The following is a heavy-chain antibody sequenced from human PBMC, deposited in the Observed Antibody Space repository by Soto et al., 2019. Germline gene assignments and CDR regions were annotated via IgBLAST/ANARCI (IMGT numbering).Heavy chain of an antibody. V-gene: IGHV1-69*13. D-gene: IGHD2-2*01. CDR2: IIPIFGTA. Sequence: ASVKVSCKASGGTFSSYAISWVRQAPGQGLEWMGGIIPIFGTANYAQKFQGRVTITADESTSTAYMELSSLRSEDTAVYYCARDRGYCSSTSCFDYWGQGTLVTVSS. J-gene: IGHJ4*02. CDR3: ARDRGYCSSTSCFDY. CDR1: GGTFSSYA.